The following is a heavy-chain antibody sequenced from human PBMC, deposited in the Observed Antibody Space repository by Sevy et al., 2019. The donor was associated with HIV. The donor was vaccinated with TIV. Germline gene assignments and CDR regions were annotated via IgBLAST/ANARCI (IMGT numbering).Heavy chain of an antibody. V-gene: IGHV3-30-3*01. CDR3: ARDLGYYYGMDV. J-gene: IGHJ6*02. CDR2: ISYDGSNK. Sequence: GGSLRLSCAASGFTFSSYAMHWVRQAPGKGLEWVAVISYDGSNKYYADSVKGRFTISRDNSKNTLYLQMNSLRAEDTAVYHCARDLGYYYGMDVWGQGTTVTVSS. CDR1: GFTFSSYA.